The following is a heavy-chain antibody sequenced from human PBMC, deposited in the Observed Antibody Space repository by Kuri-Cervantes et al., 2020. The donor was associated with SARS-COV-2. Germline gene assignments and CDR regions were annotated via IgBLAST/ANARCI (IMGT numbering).Heavy chain of an antibody. CDR2: ISSSSSYK. J-gene: IGHJ4*02. Sequence: GGSLRLSCAASGFTFSSYSMNWVRQAPEKGLEWVSYISSSSSYKYYADSVKGRFTISRDNAKNSLYLQMNSLRAEDTAVYYCARAGRWGLLLGRLAYFDYWGQGTLVTDSS. D-gene: IGHD1-26*01. CDR3: ARAGRWGLLLGRLAYFDY. CDR1: GFTFSSYS. V-gene: IGHV3-21*01.